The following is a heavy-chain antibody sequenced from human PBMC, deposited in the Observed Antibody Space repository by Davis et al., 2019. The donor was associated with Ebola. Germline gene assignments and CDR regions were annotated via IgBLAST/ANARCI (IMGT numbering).Heavy chain of an antibody. V-gene: IGHV1-46*01. Sequence: ASVTVSCKASGYTFTSYYMHWVRQAPGQGLEWMGLINPSGGSTSYAQKFQGRVTMTRDTSTSTVYMELSSLRSEDTAVYYCAREGYSGYAGGYFDYWGQGTLVTVSS. J-gene: IGHJ4*02. CDR3: AREGYSGYAGGYFDY. CDR1: GYTFTSYY. D-gene: IGHD5-12*01. CDR2: INPSGGST.